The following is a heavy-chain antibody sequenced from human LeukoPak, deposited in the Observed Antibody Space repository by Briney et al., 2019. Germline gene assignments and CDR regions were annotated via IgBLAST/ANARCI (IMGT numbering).Heavy chain of an antibody. V-gene: IGHV3-23*01. CDR1: GFTVSSNY. CDR2: ISGSAAAT. CDR3: AKAGICSGGSCYSGSTCAYYYYYGMDV. Sequence: GGSLRLSCAASGFTVSSNYMSWVRQAPGKGVGVSAISGSAAATFYADSVRGRFTISRDNSKNTLYLQMNSLRAEDTAVYYCAKAGICSGGSCYSGSTCAYYYYYGMDVWGQGTTVTVSS. J-gene: IGHJ6*02. D-gene: IGHD2-15*01.